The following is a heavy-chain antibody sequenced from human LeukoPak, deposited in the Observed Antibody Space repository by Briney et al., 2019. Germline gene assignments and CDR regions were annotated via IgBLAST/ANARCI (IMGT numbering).Heavy chain of an antibody. V-gene: IGHV3-11*01. CDR1: GFTISDYY. J-gene: IGHJ5*02. Sequence: GGSLRLSCGASGFTISDYYMSWVRQAPGKGLEWVSCISRSGSAMYYADSVKGRFTISRDNAKNSVYLQMNTLRAEDTAVYFCARDRRSTNSYEFDHWGQGTLVTVSS. CDR3: ARDRRSTNSYEFDH. CDR2: ISRSGSAM. D-gene: IGHD2-2*01.